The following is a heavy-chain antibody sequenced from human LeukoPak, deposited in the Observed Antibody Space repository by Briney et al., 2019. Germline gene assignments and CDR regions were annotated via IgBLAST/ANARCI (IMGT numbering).Heavy chain of an antibody. CDR3: AKDHGYYGSGSYYDY. Sequence: PGGSLRLPCAASGFTFSSYAMSWVRQAPGKGLEWVSAISGSGGSTYYADSVKGRFTISRDNSKNTLYLQMNSLRAEDTAVYYCAKDHGYYGSGSYYDYWGQGTLVTVSS. J-gene: IGHJ4*02. D-gene: IGHD3-10*01. CDR1: GFTFSSYA. V-gene: IGHV3-23*01. CDR2: ISGSGGST.